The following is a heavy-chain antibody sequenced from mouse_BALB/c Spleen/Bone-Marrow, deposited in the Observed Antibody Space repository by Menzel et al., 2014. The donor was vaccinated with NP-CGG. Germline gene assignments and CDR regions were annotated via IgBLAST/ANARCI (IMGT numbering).Heavy chain of an antibody. Sequence: VQLQQSGAELVKPGASVKLSCTASGFNIKDTYMHWVKQRPEQGLEWIGRIDPANGNTKYDPKFQGKATITADTSSNTAYLQLSSLTSEDTAVYYCASYYYGSSGFAYWGQGLWSLSLQ. CDR2: IDPANGNT. V-gene: IGHV14-3*02. CDR1: GFNIKDTY. CDR3: ASYYYGSSGFAY. J-gene: IGHJ3*01. D-gene: IGHD1-1*01.